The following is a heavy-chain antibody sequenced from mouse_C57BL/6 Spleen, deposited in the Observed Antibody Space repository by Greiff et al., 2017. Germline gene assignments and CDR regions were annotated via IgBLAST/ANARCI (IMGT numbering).Heavy chain of an antibody. Sequence: VQGVESGPGLVAPSQSLSITCTVSGFSLTSYAISWVRQPPGKGLEWLGVIWTGGGTNYNSALKSRRGISKDDSESHVFFKMNILQTDDTARYYCAEHYDGRRRGYAMGDWGQGTSVTVDS. D-gene: IGHD1-1*01. V-gene: IGHV2-9-1*01. CDR3: AEHYDGRRRGYAMGD. CDR2: IWTGGGT. CDR1: GFSLTSYA. J-gene: IGHJ4*01.